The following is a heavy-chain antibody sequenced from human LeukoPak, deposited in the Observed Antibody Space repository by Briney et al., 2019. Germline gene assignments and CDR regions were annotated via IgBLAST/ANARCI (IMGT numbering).Heavy chain of an antibody. CDR2: ISHSGTA. CDR1: GDSINNYY. Sequence: SETLSLTCTVSGDSINNYYWSWIRQPPGKGLEWIGYISHSGTASYSPSVKSRVAISVHKSENQFSLTLSSVTAADTAVYYCARRFVDSSGYYYDDYWGQGILVTVSS. J-gene: IGHJ4*02. CDR3: ARRFVDSSGYYYDDY. D-gene: IGHD3-22*01. V-gene: IGHV4-59*08.